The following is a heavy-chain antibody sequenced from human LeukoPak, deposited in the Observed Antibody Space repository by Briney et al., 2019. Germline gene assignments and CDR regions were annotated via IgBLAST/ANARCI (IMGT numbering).Heavy chain of an antibody. V-gene: IGHV3-15*01. J-gene: IGHJ3*02. Sequence: PGGSLRLSCAASGFTFSNAWMSWVRQAPGKGLEWVGRIKSKTDGGTTDYAAPVKGRFTISRDDSKNTLYLQMNSLKTEDTAVYYCTTDRFSSSLVAFDIWGQGTMVTVSS. D-gene: IGHD6-13*01. CDR1: GFTFSNAW. CDR2: IKSKTDGGTT. CDR3: TTDRFSSSLVAFDI.